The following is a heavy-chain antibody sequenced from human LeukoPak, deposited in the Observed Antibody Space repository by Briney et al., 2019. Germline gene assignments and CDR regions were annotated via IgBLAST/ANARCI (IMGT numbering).Heavy chain of an antibody. CDR2: IKQDGSDR. V-gene: IGHV3-7*03. J-gene: IGHJ4*02. CDR1: RFTLSTYW. D-gene: IGHD6-19*01. CDR3: VRNLAVAGTCFDS. Sequence: PGGSLRLSCAASRFTLSTYWMSWVRQAPGTGLEWVANIKQDGSDRNYVTSVRGRFTISRDNAESSLYLQMNSLRVEDTAVYYCVRNLAVAGTCFDSWGQGTLVTVSS.